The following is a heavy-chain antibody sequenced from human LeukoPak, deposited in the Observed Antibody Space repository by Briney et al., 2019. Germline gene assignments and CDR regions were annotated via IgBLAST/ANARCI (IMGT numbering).Heavy chain of an antibody. D-gene: IGHD2-21*01. Sequence: KTSETLSLTCTVSGGSISSYYWSWIRQPPGKGLEWIGYIYYSGSTYYNPSLKSRVTISVDTSKNQFSLKLSSVTAADTAVYYCARWAIGPQGFDIWGQGTMVTVSS. CDR1: GGSISSYY. CDR3: ARWAIGPQGFDI. CDR2: IYYSGST. V-gene: IGHV4-59*12. J-gene: IGHJ3*02.